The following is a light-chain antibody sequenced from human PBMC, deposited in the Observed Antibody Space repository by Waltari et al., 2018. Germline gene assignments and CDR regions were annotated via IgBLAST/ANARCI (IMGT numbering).Light chain of an antibody. J-gene: IGLJ3*02. CDR2: SND. CDR1: QPKVGDNV. Sequence: VLTQPPSTSGAPGQTDTNSCFGIQPKVGDNVVNWYQQFPGAVPRLLIYSNDQRPSGVPDRFSGAKSGTSASLAISGLRSEDEADYFCASWDDSPTGRWVFGGGTKVTVL. V-gene: IGLV1-44*01. CDR3: ASWDDSPTGRWV.